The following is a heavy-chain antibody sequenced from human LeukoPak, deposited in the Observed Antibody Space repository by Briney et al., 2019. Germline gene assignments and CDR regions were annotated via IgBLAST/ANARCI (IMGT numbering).Heavy chain of an antibody. D-gene: IGHD3-10*01. V-gene: IGHV3-33*08. CDR2: LWQESEHV. CDR1: GFRFSGYC. J-gene: IGHJ4*02. CDR3: ARDLRVGRYFDY. Sequence: PGTSLRLSCVASGFRFSGYCMHWVRQAPGKGLEWVAVLWQESEHVDYVDSVRGLFTFSRDNSKNTLYLQINSLTAEDTAVYYCARDLRVGRYFDYWGQGTLVTVSS.